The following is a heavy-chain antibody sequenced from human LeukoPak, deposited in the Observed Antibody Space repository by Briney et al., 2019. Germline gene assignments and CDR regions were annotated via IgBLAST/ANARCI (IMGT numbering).Heavy chain of an antibody. V-gene: IGHV3-23*01. CDR1: GFTLSSYA. Sequence: GGSLRLSCAASGFTLSSYAMSWVRQAPGKGLEWVSAISGSGGSTYYADSVKGRFTISRDNSKNALYLQMNSLRAEDTAVYYCAKDPYSGSHFDYWGQGTLVTVSS. CDR2: ISGSGGST. D-gene: IGHD1-26*01. J-gene: IGHJ4*02. CDR3: AKDPYSGSHFDY.